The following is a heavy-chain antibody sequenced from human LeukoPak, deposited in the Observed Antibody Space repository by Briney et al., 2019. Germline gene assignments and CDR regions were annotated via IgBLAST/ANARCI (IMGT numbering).Heavy chain of an antibody. J-gene: IGHJ4*02. CDR1: GGSISSYY. CDR3: ARALYSSDLDY. V-gene: IGHV4-59*01. D-gene: IGHD6-19*01. Sequence: PSETLSLTCTVSGGSISSYYWSWIGQPPGRGLEWIGYIYYSGSTNYNPSLKSRVTISVDTSKNQFSLKLSSVTAADTAVYYCARALYSSDLDYWGQGTLVTVSS. CDR2: IYYSGST.